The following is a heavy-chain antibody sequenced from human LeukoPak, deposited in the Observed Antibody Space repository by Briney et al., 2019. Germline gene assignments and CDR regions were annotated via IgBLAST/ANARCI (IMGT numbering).Heavy chain of an antibody. CDR3: AKLGYYDSSGYYSLAFDY. CDR1: GFTFSSYA. Sequence: PGGSLRLSCAASGFTFSSYAMSWVRQAPGKGLEWVSITYTDDTTYYADSVKGRFTISRDNSKNTLYLQMNSLRAEDTAVYYCAKLGYYDSSGYYSLAFDYWGQGTLVTVSS. CDR2: ITYTDDTT. V-gene: IGHV3-23*01. J-gene: IGHJ4*02. D-gene: IGHD3-22*01.